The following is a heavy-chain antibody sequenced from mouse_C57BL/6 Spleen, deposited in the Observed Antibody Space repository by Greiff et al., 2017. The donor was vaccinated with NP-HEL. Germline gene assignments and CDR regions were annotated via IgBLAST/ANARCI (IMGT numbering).Heavy chain of an antibody. CDR3: ARVKDSAQALYAMDY. J-gene: IGHJ4*01. D-gene: IGHD3-2*02. V-gene: IGHV1-81*01. Sequence: VQGVESGAELARPGASVKLSCKASGYTFTSYGISWVKQRTGQGLEWIGEIYPRSGNTYYNEKFKGKATLTADKSSSTAYMELRSLTSEDSAVYFCARVKDSAQALYAMDYWGQGTSVTVSS. CDR2: IYPRSGNT. CDR1: GYTFTSYG.